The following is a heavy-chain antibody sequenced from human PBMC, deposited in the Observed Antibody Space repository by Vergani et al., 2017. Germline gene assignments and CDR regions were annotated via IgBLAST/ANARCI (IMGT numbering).Heavy chain of an antibody. V-gene: IGHV3-66*02. D-gene: IGHD4-23*01. CDR3: ARGPDYGGNGIDY. Sequence: EVQLVESGGGLVQPGGSLRLSCAASGFTVSSNYMSWVRRAPGKGLEWVSVIYSGGSTYYADSVKGRFTISRDNSKNTLYLQMNSLRAEDTAVYYCARGPDYGGNGIDYWGQGTLVTVSS. J-gene: IGHJ4*02. CDR2: IYSGGST. CDR1: GFTVSSNY.